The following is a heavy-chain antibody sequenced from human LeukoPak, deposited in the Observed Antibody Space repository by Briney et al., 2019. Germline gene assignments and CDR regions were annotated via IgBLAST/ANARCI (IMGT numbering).Heavy chain of an antibody. D-gene: IGHD6-19*01. CDR3: ARTGSSGWYFLDY. V-gene: IGHV4-30-4*01. CDR2: IYYSGST. Sequence: SSETLSLTCTVSGGSISSGDYYWSWIRQPPGKGLEWIGYIYYSGSTYYNPSLKSRVTISVDTSKNQFSLKLSSVTAADTAVYYCARTGSSGWYFLDYWGQGTLVTVSS. J-gene: IGHJ4*02. CDR1: GGSISSGDYY.